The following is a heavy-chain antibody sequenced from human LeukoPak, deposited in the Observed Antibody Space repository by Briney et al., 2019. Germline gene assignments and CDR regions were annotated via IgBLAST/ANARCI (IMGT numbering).Heavy chain of an antibody. J-gene: IGHJ5*02. CDR1: GVSITTYY. Sequence: SETLSLTCSVSGVSITTYYWSWIRQPPGKGLEYIGYMYHTGVTKSNPSLATRVTMSIDTSRNQFSLTLTSVTAADTAVYYCARHMPFDPWGQGTLVIASS. D-gene: IGHD2-2*01. V-gene: IGHV4-59*08. CDR3: ARHMPFDP. CDR2: MYHTGVT.